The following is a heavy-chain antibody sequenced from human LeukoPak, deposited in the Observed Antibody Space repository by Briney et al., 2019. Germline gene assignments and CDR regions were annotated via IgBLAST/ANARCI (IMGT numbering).Heavy chain of an antibody. V-gene: IGHV4-34*01. CDR1: SYSVTSGSY. J-gene: IGHJ4*02. Sequence: PSETLSLTCTVSSYSVTSGSYWSWIRQPPGKGLEWIGEINHSGSTNYNPSLKSRVTISVDTSKNQFSLKLSSVTAADTAVYYCARAGYSSGWYGIDYWGQGTLVTVSS. CDR3: ARAGYSSGWYGIDY. D-gene: IGHD6-19*01. CDR2: INHSGST.